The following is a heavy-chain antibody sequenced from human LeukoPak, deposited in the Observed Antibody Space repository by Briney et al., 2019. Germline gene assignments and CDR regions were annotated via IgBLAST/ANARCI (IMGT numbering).Heavy chain of an antibody. V-gene: IGHV3-23*01. J-gene: IGHJ4*02. Sequence: GGSLRLSCAASGFYFANYAMSWVRQAPGKGVEWVSATVGGGSPNTYHADSVKGRFTISRDNSKNTLYLQMNSLRAEDTAVYYCAKAKEYYYDSSGYTFDYWGQGTLVTVSS. CDR3: AKAKEYYYDSSGYTFDY. CDR1: GFYFANYA. D-gene: IGHD3-22*01. CDR2: TVGGGSPNT.